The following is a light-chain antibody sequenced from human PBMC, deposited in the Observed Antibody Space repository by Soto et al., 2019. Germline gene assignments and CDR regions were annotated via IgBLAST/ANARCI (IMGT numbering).Light chain of an antibody. V-gene: IGLV1-47*01. CDR3: AAWDDSLNAFYV. CDR1: SSNIGSNY. CDR2: RNN. Sequence: QSVLTQPPSASGTPGQSVTISCSGRSSNIGSNYVYWYQQLPGTAPKLLMYRNNQRPSGVPDRFSGSKSGTSASLAISGLRSEDEAEYYCAAWDDSLNAFYVFGTGTKLTVL. J-gene: IGLJ1*01.